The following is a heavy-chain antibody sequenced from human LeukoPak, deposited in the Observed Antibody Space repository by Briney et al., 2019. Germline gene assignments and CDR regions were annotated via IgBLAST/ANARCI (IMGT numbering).Heavy chain of an antibody. J-gene: IGHJ6*02. D-gene: IGHD5-12*01. CDR1: GFTFSSCG. CDR3: AKDIRVVATILSNYYYYYGMDV. CDR2: ISYDGSNK. V-gene: IGHV3-30*18. Sequence: RPGRSLRLSCAASGFTFSSCGMHWVRQAPGKGLEWVAVISYDGSNKYYADSVKGRFTISRDNSKNTLYLQMNSLRAEDTAVYYCAKDIRVVATILSNYYYYYGMDVWGQGTTVTVSS.